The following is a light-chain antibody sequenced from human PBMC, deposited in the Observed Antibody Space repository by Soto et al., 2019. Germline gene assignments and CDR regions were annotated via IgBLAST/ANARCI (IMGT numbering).Light chain of an antibody. CDR3: QQCNTYST. CDR2: ETS. V-gene: IGKV1-5*03. Sequence: DIQLTQSPSILSASVGDRVIITCRASQSIGTWLAWYQQKPGKAPNLLIFETSNLESGVPSRFSGSGSGTEFTLTISSLQPDDFATYFCQQCNTYSTFGQGTKVEIK. J-gene: IGKJ1*01. CDR1: QSIGTW.